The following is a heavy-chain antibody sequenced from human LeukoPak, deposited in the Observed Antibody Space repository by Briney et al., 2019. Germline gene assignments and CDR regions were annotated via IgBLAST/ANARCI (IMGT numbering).Heavy chain of an antibody. J-gene: IGHJ4*02. CDR1: GFTFDDYA. CDR3: AKEGDYDILTGYSNYFDY. Sequence: GRSLRLSCAASGFTFDDYAMHWVRHAPGKGLEWVSGISWNSGSIGYADSVKGRFTISRDNAKNSLYLQMNSLRAEDTALYYCAKEGDYDILTGYSNYFDYWGQGTLVTVSS. CDR2: ISWNSGSI. V-gene: IGHV3-9*01. D-gene: IGHD3-9*01.